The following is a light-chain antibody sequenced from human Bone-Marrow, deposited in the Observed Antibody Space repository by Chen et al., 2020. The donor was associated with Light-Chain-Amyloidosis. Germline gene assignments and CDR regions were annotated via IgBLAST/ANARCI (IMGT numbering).Light chain of an antibody. V-gene: IGLV2-23*01. CDR3: CSYAGTPWL. CDR2: ADT. J-gene: IGLJ3*02. CDR1: VPDVASYNL. Sequence: QSALTQPASVSGSPGQSITISCTGTVPDVASYNLFSWYQQYPGKAPKRLTKADTKRPSGVSHRFSASQSGITASLTISGIQAEDEAVYYCCSYAGTPWLFGGGTYLTVL.